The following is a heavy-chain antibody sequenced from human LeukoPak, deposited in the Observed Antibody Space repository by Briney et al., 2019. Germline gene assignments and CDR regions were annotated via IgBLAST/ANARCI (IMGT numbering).Heavy chain of an antibody. CDR2: IYYSGST. V-gene: IGHV4-39*01. J-gene: IGHJ4*02. D-gene: IGHD1-26*01. Sequence: PSETLSLTCTVSGGSISSSSYYWGWIRQPPGKGLEWIGSIYYSGSTYYNPSLKSRVTISVDTSKNQFSLKLSSVTAADTAVYYCARWEYGLFDYWGQGTLVTVSS. CDR3: ARWEYGLFDY. CDR1: GGSISSSSYY.